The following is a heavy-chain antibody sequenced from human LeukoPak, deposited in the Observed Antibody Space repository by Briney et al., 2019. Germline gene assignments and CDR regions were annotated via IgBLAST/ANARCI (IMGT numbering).Heavy chain of an antibody. CDR2: IGAYNGNT. V-gene: IGHV1-18*01. Sequence: TSVKVSCKASGYTFTSYGISWVRQAPGQGLEWMGWIGAYNGNTNYAQKLQGRVTMTTDTSTSTAYMELRSLRSDDTAVYYCARAFTISPEFDPWGQGTLVTVSS. CDR1: GYTFTSYG. J-gene: IGHJ5*02. D-gene: IGHD3-3*01. CDR3: ARAFTISPEFDP.